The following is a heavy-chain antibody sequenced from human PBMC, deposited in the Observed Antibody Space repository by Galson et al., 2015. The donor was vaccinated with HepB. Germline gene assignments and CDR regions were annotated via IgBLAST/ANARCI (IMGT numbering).Heavy chain of an antibody. CDR1: GFTFSSYW. D-gene: IGHD6-13*01. Sequence: SLRLSCAASGFTFSSYWMHWVRQAPGKGLVWVSRINSDGSSTSYADSVKGRFTISRYNAKNTLYLQMNSLRAEDTAVYYCARARIAAAGTWVDYWGQGTLVTVSS. V-gene: IGHV3-74*01. CDR2: INSDGSST. CDR3: ARARIAAAGTWVDY. J-gene: IGHJ4*02.